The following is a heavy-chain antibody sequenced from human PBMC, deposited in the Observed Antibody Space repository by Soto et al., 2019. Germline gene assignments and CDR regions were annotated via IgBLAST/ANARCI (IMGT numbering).Heavy chain of an antibody. J-gene: IGHJ6*02. CDR1: GFTFSSYG. CDR2: ISYDGSNK. CDR3: AKDRRYYYYGMDV. D-gene: IGHD6-6*01. Sequence: QVQLVESGGGVVQPGRSLRLSCAASGFTFSSYGMHWVRQAPGKGLEWVAVISYDGSNKYYADSVKGRFTISRDNSKNTLYLQINSLRAEDTAVYYCAKDRRYYYYGMDVWGQGTTVTVSS. V-gene: IGHV3-30*18.